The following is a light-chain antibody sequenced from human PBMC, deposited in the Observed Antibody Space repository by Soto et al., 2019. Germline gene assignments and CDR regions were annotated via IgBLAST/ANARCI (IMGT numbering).Light chain of an antibody. CDR1: QSVSTSY. CDR2: GAS. Sequence: EIGLTQSPVTLSLSPGERATLSCRASQSVSTSYFAWYQKTPGPPPRLLIYGASRRATGPPDRFSGSASGTDFPITISRLEPEDLTVYYCQHYGSSPWTFGQGTKVDIK. CDR3: QHYGSSPWT. V-gene: IGKV3-20*01. J-gene: IGKJ1*01.